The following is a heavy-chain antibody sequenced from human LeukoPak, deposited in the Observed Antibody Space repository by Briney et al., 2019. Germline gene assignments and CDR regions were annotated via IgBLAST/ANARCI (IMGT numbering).Heavy chain of an antibody. V-gene: IGHV3-48*03. CDR1: GFTFSGYE. CDR3: ARGIGGYDILTGSLCY. D-gene: IGHD3-9*01. J-gene: IGHJ4*02. CDR2: ISSSGSTI. Sequence: GGSLRLSCAASGFTFSGYEMDWVRQAPGKGLEWVSYISSSGSTIYYADSVKGRFTISRDNAKNSLYLQMNSLRAEDTAVYYCARGIGGYDILTGSLCYWGQGTLVTVSS.